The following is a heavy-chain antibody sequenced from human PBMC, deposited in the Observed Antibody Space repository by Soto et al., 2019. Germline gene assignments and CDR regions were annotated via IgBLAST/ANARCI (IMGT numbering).Heavy chain of an antibody. J-gene: IGHJ4*02. CDR1: GFTFNNHW. V-gene: IGHV3-74*01. D-gene: IGHD3-10*01. CDR2: IKTDGSSP. Sequence: EVLLVESGGGLVHPGGSLRLSCVASGFTFNNHWMHWFRQVPGKGWVWVSRIKTDGSSPNYADSVEGRFTISSDNAKNTLYLQMNSLRAEVTAVYYCARDRIAGSGSCENCGQGTLVTVSS. CDR3: ARDRIAGSGSCEN.